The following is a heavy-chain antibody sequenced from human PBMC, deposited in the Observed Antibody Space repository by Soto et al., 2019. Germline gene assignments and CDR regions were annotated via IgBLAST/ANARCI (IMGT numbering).Heavy chain of an antibody. CDR1: GYTFTAYY. J-gene: IGHJ6*02. CDR2: INPKFGDT. Sequence: QVQLVQSGAEVKEPGDSVRVSCEASGYTFTAYYIHWVRQAPGQGLEWMGWINPKFGDTTYAQDFQGRVSMTRDMSISTVYMELSRLTSDDTARYYCARYMDYYYGRGSGNGHGFWGQGTTVTV. D-gene: IGHD3-10*02. V-gene: IGHV1-2*02. CDR3: ARYMDYYYGRGSGNGHGF.